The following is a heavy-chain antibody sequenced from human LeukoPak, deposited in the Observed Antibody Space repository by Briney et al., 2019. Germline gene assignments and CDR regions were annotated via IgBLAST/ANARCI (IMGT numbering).Heavy chain of an antibody. CDR1: GGSISSYY. CDR3: ARVLGHYYYYMDV. J-gene: IGHJ6*03. V-gene: IGHV4-59*08. Sequence: PLETLSLTCTVSGGSISSYYWSWIRQPPGKGLEWIGYIYYSGSTNYNPSLKSRVTISVDTSKNQFSLKLSSVTAADTAVYYCARVLGHYYYYMDVWGKGTTVAVSS. CDR2: IYYSGST.